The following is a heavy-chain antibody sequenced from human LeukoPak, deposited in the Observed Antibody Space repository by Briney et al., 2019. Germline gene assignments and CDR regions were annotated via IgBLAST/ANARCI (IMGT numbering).Heavy chain of an antibody. D-gene: IGHD6-13*01. Sequence: SETLSLTCTVSGGSISSYYWSWIRQHPGKGLEWIGYIYYSGSTYYNPSLKSRVTLSVDTSKNQFSLKLSSVTAADTAVYYCARIERAAAAVDYWGQGTLVTVSS. CDR1: GGSISSYY. V-gene: IGHV4-59*06. CDR3: ARIERAAAAVDY. J-gene: IGHJ4*02. CDR2: IYYSGST.